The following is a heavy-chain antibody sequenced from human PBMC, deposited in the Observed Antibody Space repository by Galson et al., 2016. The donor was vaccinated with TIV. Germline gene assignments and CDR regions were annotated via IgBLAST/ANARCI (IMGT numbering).Heavy chain of an antibody. CDR1: GFTLSVFE. J-gene: IGHJ3*02. Sequence: SLRLSCAASGFTLSVFEVNWVRQAPGKGLEWISFISRGASTIYYAESVRGRFTISRDDVKNSLSLQMNSLRAEDTAVYYCARDKIGVPGAFDIWGRGTIVTVSS. D-gene: IGHD3-3*01. V-gene: IGHV3-48*03. CDR2: ISRGASTI. CDR3: ARDKIGVPGAFDI.